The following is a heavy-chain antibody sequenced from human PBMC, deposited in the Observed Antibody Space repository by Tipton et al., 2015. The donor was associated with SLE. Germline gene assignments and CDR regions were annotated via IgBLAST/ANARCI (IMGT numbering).Heavy chain of an antibody. Sequence: TLSLTCTVSGVSIRSKTYNWGWIRQPPGKGLEWIGSLYYSGTTYYNPSLESRVTMSLETSKSQFSLRLTSVTAADTAVYYCASTIYDFWTTWGQGTLVTVSS. J-gene: IGHJ4*02. CDR3: ASTIYDFWTT. CDR2: LYYSGTT. CDR1: GVSIRSKTYN. D-gene: IGHD3-3*01. V-gene: IGHV4-39*01.